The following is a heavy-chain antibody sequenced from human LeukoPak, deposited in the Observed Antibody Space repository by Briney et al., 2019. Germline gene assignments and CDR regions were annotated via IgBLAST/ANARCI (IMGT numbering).Heavy chain of an antibody. CDR1: GYTFTGYY. CDR2: INPNSGGT. Sequence: ASVKVSCKASGYTFTGYYMHWVRRAPGQGLEWMGRINPNSGGTNYAQKFQGRVTMTRDTSISTAYMELSRLRSDDTAVYYCARDYYDSSGYRTRAFGYWGQGTLVTVSS. D-gene: IGHD3-22*01. CDR3: ARDYYDSSGYRTRAFGY. J-gene: IGHJ4*02. V-gene: IGHV1-2*06.